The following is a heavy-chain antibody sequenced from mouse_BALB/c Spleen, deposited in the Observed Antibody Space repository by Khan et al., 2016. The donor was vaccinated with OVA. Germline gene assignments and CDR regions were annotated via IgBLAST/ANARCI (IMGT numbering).Heavy chain of an antibody. D-gene: IGHD1-2*01. CDR1: GFSLVTYG. CDR2: IWGDGTT. J-gene: IGHJ3*01. CDR3: AIIYYGLAWFTY. V-gene: IGHV2-3*01. Sequence: QVQLKQSGPGLVAPSQSLSITCTVSGFSLVTYGVSWVRQPPGKGLEWLGVIWGDGTTNYHSVLKSRLIISKGNSESQVILKLNSLQTDDTATYYCAIIYYGLAWFTYWGQGTLVTVSA.